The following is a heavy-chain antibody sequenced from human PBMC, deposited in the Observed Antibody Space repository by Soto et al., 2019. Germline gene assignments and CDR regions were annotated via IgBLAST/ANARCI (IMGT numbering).Heavy chain of an antibody. V-gene: IGHV1-18*01. CDR3: ARDPTNLYYYYMEV. Sequence: ASVNVSCKASGYTFTSYGSSWVRQAPGQGLEWMGWISAYNGNTNYAQKLQGRVTMTTDTSTSTAYMELRSLRSDDTAVYYCARDPTNLYYYYMEVRGKGTTVTVSS. CDR1: GYTFTSYG. J-gene: IGHJ6*03. CDR2: ISAYNGNT.